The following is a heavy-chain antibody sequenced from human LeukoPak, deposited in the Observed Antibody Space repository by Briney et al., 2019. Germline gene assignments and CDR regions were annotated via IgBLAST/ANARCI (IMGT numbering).Heavy chain of an antibody. CDR1: GFTFSGSV. Sequence: PGRSLRLSCAASGFTFSGSVMHWVRQASGKGLEWVGRIRNKANNYATAYAASVKGRFTISRDDSKNTAYLQMNSLKTEDTAVYYCTRLNIAVAGTDYWGQGTLVTVSS. CDR3: TRLNIAVAGTDY. V-gene: IGHV3-73*01. CDR2: IRNKANNYAT. J-gene: IGHJ4*02. D-gene: IGHD6-19*01.